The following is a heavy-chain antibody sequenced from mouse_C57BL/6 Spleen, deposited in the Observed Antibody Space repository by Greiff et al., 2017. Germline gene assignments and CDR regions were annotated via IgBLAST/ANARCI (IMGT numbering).Heavy chain of an antibody. J-gene: IGHJ2*01. V-gene: IGHV5-4*01. CDR1: GFTFSSYA. CDR2: ISDGGSYT. D-gene: IGHD4-1*01. Sequence: EVKVVESGGGLVKPGGSLKLSCAASGFTFSSYAMSWVRQTPEKRLEWVATISDGGSYTYYPDNVKGRFTISRDNAKNTLYLQMSHLKSEDTAMYYCARDLTGPFDYWGQGTTLTVSS. CDR3: ARDLTGPFDY.